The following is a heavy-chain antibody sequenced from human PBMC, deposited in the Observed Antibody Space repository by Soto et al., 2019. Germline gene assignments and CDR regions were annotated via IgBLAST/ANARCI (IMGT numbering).Heavy chain of an antibody. V-gene: IGHV4-31*03. Sequence: QVQLQESGPGLVKPSQTLSLTCTVSGGSISSGGYYWSWIRQHPGKGLEWIGYIYYSGSTYYNPSLKSRVTISVDTSKNQFSLKLSSVTAADTAVYYCARTPIVATISRFLDIWGQGTMVTVSS. J-gene: IGHJ3*02. CDR1: GGSISSGGYY. CDR3: ARTPIVATISRFLDI. D-gene: IGHD5-12*01. CDR2: IYYSGST.